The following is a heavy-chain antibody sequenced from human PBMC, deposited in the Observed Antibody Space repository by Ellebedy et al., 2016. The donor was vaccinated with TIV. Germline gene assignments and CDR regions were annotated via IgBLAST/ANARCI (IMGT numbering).Heavy chain of an antibody. CDR2: IWYDGSLN. CDR1: GFTFGSFG. Sequence: GESLKISCAASGFTFGSFGMHWVRQAPGKGLEWVTLIWYDGSLNYYAESVKGRFTISRDNSKNTLYLQMNSLRAEDTAVYYCARETAWYFDLWGRGTLVTVSS. V-gene: IGHV3-33*01. J-gene: IGHJ2*01. CDR3: ARETAWYFDL.